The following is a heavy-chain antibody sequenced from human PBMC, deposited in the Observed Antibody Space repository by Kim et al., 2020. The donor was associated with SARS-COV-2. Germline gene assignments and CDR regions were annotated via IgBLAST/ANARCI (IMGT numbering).Heavy chain of an antibody. V-gene: IGHV4-39*01. D-gene: IGHD2-2*01. CDR1: GGSISSSSYY. CDR3: ARHFEYQLENSGWFDP. CDR2: IYYSGST. Sequence: SETLSLTCTVSGGSISSSSYYWGWIRQPPGKGLEWIGSIYYSGSTYYNPSLKSRVTISVDTSKNQFSLKLSSVTAADTAVYYCARHFEYQLENSGWFDPWGQGTLVTVSS. J-gene: IGHJ5*02.